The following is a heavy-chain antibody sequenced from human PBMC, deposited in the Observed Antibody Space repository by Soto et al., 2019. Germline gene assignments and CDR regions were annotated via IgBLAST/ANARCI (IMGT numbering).Heavy chain of an antibody. Sequence: SETLSLTCTVSGGSISSYYWSWIRQPPGKGLEWIGYIYYSGSTNYNPSLKSRVTISVDTSKNQFSLKLSSVTAADTAVYYCARTTYGMDVWGQGTTVTVSS. CDR3: ARTTYGMDV. J-gene: IGHJ6*02. D-gene: IGHD1-1*01. V-gene: IGHV4-59*01. CDR1: GGSISSYY. CDR2: IYYSGST.